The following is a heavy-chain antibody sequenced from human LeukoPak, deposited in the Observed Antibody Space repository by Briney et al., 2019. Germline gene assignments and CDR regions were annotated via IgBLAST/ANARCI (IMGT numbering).Heavy chain of an antibody. CDR2: INWNGDTI. Sequence: GGSLRLSCAASGFTFDDYGMTWVRQAPGKGLEWVSGINWNGDTIDYAHSVKGRFTISRDNAKNSLYLQMNSLRAEDTALYYCARERATLDYYYMDVWGKGTTVTVSS. CDR1: GFTFDDYG. D-gene: IGHD5-12*01. CDR3: ARERATLDYYYMDV. V-gene: IGHV3-20*04. J-gene: IGHJ6*03.